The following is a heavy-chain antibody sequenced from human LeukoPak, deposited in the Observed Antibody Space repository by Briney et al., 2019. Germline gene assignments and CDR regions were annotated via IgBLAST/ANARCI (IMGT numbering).Heavy chain of an antibody. CDR2: IYYSGTT. CDR1: GGSISSSGYY. J-gene: IGHJ6*03. CDR3: ARQVSDYFYYYIDV. V-gene: IGHV4-39*01. Sequence: PSETLSLTCSVSGGSISSSGYYWHWIRQPPGKGLEWVGSIYYSGTTYYNSSLKSRVTISEDTSKNRFSLMLTSVTAADTAVYYCARQVSDYFYYYIDVWGEGTTVIVSS.